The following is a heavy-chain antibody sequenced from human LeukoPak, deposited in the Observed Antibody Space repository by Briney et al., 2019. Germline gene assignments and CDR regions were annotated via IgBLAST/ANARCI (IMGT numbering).Heavy chain of an antibody. J-gene: IGHJ3*02. V-gene: IGHV4-38-2*02. CDR2: IYHSGST. CDR3: ARTKPPYYDYVWGSYRYRGGAFDI. CDR1: GYSISSGYY. D-gene: IGHD3-16*02. Sequence: SETLSLTCTVSGYSISSGYYWGWLRQPPGKGLEWIGSIYHSGSTYYNPSLKSRVTISVDTSKDQFSLKLSSVTAADTAVYYCARTKPPYYDYVWGSYRYRGGAFDIWGQGTMVTVSS.